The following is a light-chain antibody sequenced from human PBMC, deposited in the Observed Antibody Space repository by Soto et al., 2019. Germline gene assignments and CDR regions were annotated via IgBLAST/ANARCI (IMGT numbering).Light chain of an antibody. CDR1: QSVSSG. CDR2: DAS. Sequence: EMVMTQSPATLSVSPGERATLSCRASQSVSSGLARYQQKPGQAPRLLIYDASTRATGISARFSGSGSGTEFTLTISSLQSEDFAFYYCQQYNNWPWTFGQGTKVDI. V-gene: IGKV3-15*01. CDR3: QQYNNWPWT. J-gene: IGKJ1*01.